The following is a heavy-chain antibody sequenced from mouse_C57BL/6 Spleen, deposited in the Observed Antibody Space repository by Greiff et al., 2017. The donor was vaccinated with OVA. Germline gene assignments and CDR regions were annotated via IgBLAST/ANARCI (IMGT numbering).Heavy chain of an antibody. V-gene: IGHV2-2*01. D-gene: IGHD1-1*01. J-gene: IGHJ4*01. CDR1: GFSLTSYG. CDR3: ARNGNYYGSRDAMDY. Sequence: QVQLKESGPGLVQPSQRLSITCTVSGFSLTSYGVHWVRQSPGKGLEWLGVIWSGGSTDYNAAFISRLSISKDNSKSQVFFKMNSLQADDTAIYYCARNGNYYGSRDAMDYWGQGTSVTVSS. CDR2: IWSGGST.